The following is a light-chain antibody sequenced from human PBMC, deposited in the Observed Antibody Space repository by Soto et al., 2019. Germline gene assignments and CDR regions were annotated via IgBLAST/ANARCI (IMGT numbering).Light chain of an antibody. CDR2: GAS. J-gene: IGKJ2*01. CDR3: QQYNTWPYT. CDR1: QSVSGN. V-gene: IGKV3-15*01. Sequence: ETVMTQSPATLSVSPGERVFLYCRASQSVSGNLAWYLQRPGQAPRLLIYGASTRAAGVPARFSGSGAGTHFTLTISSLQSEDCAVYYCQQYNTWPYTFGQGTQLQI.